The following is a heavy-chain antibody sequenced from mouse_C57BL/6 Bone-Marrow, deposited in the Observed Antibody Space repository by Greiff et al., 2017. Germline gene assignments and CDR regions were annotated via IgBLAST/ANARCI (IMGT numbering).Heavy chain of an antibody. J-gene: IGHJ4*01. CDR1: GYTFTSYW. V-gene: IGHV1-52*01. Sequence: QVQLQQPGAELVRPGSSVKLSCKASGYTFTSYWMHWVKQRPIQGLEWIGNIDPSDSETHYNQKFKDKATLTVDKSSSTAYMQLSSLTSEDSAVYYGARGGLRRGYYYARDYWGQGTSVTVSS. CDR2: IDPSDSET. CDR3: ARGGLRRGYYYARDY. D-gene: IGHD2-4*01.